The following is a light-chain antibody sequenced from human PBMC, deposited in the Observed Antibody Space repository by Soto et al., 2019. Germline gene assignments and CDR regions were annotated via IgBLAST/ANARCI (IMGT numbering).Light chain of an antibody. V-gene: IGLV2-14*01. CDR1: SNDIGRYNY. CDR3: SSYTSSSRWV. J-gene: IGLJ3*02. Sequence: QSLLTQPASVSGSPGQSITISCTGASNDIGRYNYVSWFQQHPDKAPKLIIYEVTNRPSGVSHRFSGSKSGNTASLSISGLQAEDEADYYCSSYTSSSRWVFGGGTKLTVL. CDR2: EVT.